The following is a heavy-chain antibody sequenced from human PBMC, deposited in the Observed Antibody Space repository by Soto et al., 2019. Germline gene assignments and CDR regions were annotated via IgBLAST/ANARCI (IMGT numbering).Heavy chain of an antibody. CDR3: AKEGRHTYGLDY. D-gene: IGHD5-18*01. Sequence: EVQLVESGGGLVQPGGSLRLSYAASGFTFSSYAMSWVRQAPGMGLEWVSFISGSGTITYNADSVKGRFIISRDNSKNTLYLQMNSLRAEDTAVYYCAKEGRHTYGLDYWGQGALVSVSS. J-gene: IGHJ4*02. CDR2: ISGSGTIT. V-gene: IGHV3-23*04. CDR1: GFTFSSYA.